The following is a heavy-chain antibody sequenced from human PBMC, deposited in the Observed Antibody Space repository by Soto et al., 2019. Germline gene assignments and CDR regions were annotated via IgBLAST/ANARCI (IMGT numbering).Heavy chain of an antibody. V-gene: IGHV4-4*07. CDR1: GDSISSYY. J-gene: IGHJ5*02. Sequence: QVQLQESGPGLVKHSETLSLTCSVSGDSISSYYWSWIRQPAGQGLEWIGRFEIGGSSNYNPSLKSRVTMAVDTSKNQVSLKLSSVTAADSAVYFCARLQSSYGYWFDPGGQGTLVTVSS. D-gene: IGHD5-18*01. CDR2: FEIGGSS. CDR3: ARLQSSYGYWFDP.